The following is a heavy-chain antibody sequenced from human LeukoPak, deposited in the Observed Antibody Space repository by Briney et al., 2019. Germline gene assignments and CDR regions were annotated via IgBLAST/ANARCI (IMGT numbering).Heavy chain of an antibody. CDR2: IYSGGST. V-gene: IGHV3-53*01. Sequence: GGSLRLSCAASGVTVSSNYMSWVRQAPGKGLEWVSVIYSGGSTYYADSVKGRFTISRDSSKNTLYLQMNSLRAEDTAVYYCVISPNTYYFDYWGQGTLVTVSS. D-gene: IGHD2-2*02. CDR3: VISPNTYYFDY. CDR1: GVTVSSNY. J-gene: IGHJ4*02.